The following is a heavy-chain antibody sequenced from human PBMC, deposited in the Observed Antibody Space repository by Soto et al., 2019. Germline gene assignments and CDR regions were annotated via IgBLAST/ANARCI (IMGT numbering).Heavy chain of an antibody. CDR1: YA. Sequence: YAVSWVRQAPGKGPEWISSISGSGSTIYYADSVKGRFTISRDNSKNTLYLQMSSLRAEDTAVYYCAKVFYYYDSSGYYYFDYWGQGTLVTVSS. V-gene: IGHV3-23*01. J-gene: IGHJ4*02. CDR3: AKVFYYYDSSGYYYFDY. CDR2: ISGSGSTI. D-gene: IGHD3-22*01.